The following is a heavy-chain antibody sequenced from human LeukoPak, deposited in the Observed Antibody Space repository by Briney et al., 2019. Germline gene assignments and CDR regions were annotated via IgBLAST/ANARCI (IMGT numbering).Heavy chain of an antibody. J-gene: IGHJ4*02. Sequence: PSETLSLTCTVSGDSLNSKVFYWGWVRQPPGKGLEWIGSIDSSGSTYYSPSFKTRLTISLDMSQNQFSLNLSSVTAADTAVYYCARVWYTIFVGPGYFDYWGQGILVTVSS. CDR3: ARVWYTIFVGPGYFDY. D-gene: IGHD3-3*01. CDR2: IDSSGST. CDR1: GDSLNSKVFY. V-gene: IGHV4-39*07.